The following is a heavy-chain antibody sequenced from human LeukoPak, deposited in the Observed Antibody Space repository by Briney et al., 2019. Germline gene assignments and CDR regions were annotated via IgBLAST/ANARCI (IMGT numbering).Heavy chain of an antibody. V-gene: IGHV3-21*01. CDR3: ARRSNLDY. CDR2: ISSSGSI. D-gene: IGHD4-11*01. J-gene: IGHJ4*02. CDR1: GFTLSSSS. Sequence: GGSLRLSCAASGFTLSSSSMNWVRQAPGKGLEWVSSISSSGSIYYADSVKGRFTIFRDSAKNSLYLQMNSLRAEDTAVYYCARRSNLDYWGQGTLVTVSS.